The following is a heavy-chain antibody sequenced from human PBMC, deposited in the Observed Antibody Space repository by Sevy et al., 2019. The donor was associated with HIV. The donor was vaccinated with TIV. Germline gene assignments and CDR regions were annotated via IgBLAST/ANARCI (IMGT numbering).Heavy chain of an antibody. J-gene: IGHJ4*02. CDR3: ARVRTRGIAVAGMENFDY. CDR1: GGTFSSYA. Sequence: ASVKVSCKASGGTFSSYAISWVRQAPGQGLEWMGGIIPIFGTANYAQKFQGRVTITADESTSTAYMELSSLRFEDTAVYYCARVRTRGIAVAGMENFDYWGQGTLVTVSS. V-gene: IGHV1-69*13. D-gene: IGHD6-19*01. CDR2: IIPIFGTA.